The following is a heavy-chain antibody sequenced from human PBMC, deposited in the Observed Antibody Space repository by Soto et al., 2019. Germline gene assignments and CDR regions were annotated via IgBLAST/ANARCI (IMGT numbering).Heavy chain of an antibody. Sequence: SVKVSCKASGFTFTSSAVQWVRQARGQRLEWIGWIVVGSGNTNYAQKFQERVTITRDMSTSTAYMELSSLRSEDTAVYYCAKAVATIVVGAFYIWGQGTMVTVAS. J-gene: IGHJ3*02. V-gene: IGHV1-58*01. CDR2: IVVGSGNT. D-gene: IGHD5-12*01. CDR1: GFTFTSSA. CDR3: AKAVATIVVGAFYI.